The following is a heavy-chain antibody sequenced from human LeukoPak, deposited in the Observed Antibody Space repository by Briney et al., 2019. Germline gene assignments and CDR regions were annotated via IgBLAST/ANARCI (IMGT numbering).Heavy chain of an antibody. CDR3: ARHSGSGSLSRPFDP. CDR1: GDSVTSGTFY. CDR2: VYYTGST. D-gene: IGHD3-10*01. J-gene: IGHJ5*02. Sequence: SETLSLTCTVSGDSVTSGTFYWPWLRQPPGKGLEWIATVYYTGSTYYNPYLKSRVTISIDTSKNQFSLKLRSVVAPDTAVYYCARHSGSGSLSRPFDPWGQGTLVTVSS. V-gene: IGHV4-39*01.